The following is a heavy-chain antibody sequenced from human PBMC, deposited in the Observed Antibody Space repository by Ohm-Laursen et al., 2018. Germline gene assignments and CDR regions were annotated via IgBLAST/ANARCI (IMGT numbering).Heavy chain of an antibody. CDR3: ARPDLNGDYGY. CDR1: GYTFTSYY. Sequence: ASVKVSCKASGYTFTSYYMHWVRQAPGQGLEWMGIINPSGGSTSYAQKFQGRVTMTRDTSTSTVYMELSSLRSGDTAVYYCARPDLNGDYGYWGQGTLVTVSS. V-gene: IGHV1-46*01. J-gene: IGHJ4*02. CDR2: INPSGGST. D-gene: IGHD4-17*01.